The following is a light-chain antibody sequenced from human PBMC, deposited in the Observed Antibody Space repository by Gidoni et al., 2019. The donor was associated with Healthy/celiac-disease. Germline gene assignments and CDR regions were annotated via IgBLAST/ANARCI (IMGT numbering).Light chain of an antibody. CDR2: QIS. CDR1: QSLVHSAGNTY. CDR3: MQATQTPWT. J-gene: IGKJ1*01. V-gene: IGKV2-24*01. Sequence: EIVMTQTPLSSPVTLGQPASISCRSSQSLVHSAGNTYLSWLQQRPGQPPRLLIYQISNRFSGVPDRFSGSGAGTDFTLKISRVAAEDVGVYYCMQATQTPWTFGQGTKVEIK.